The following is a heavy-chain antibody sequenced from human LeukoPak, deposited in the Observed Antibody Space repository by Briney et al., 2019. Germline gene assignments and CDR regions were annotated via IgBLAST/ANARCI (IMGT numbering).Heavy chain of an antibody. D-gene: IGHD6-19*01. CDR3: AKGAGPPWFDP. CDR1: GYSISSGYY. Sequence: SETLSLTCTVSGYSISSGYYWGWIRQPPGKGLEWIGSIYHSGSTYYNPSLKSRVTISVDTSKNQFSLKLSSVTAADTAVYYCAKGAGPPWFDPWGQGTLVTVSS. J-gene: IGHJ5*02. V-gene: IGHV4-38-2*02. CDR2: IYHSGST.